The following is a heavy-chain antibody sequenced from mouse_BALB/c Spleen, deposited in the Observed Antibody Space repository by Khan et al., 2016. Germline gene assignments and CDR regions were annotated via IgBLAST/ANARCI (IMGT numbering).Heavy chain of an antibody. CDR3: SSDYDGFAY. J-gene: IGHJ3*01. D-gene: IGHD2-12*01. CDR1: GFSLTGYV. Sequence: QVQLKESGPGLVAPSQSLSITCTVSGFSLTGYVVNWVRKPPGKGLEWLGKIWADGRTDYNLALKSRVSISKDNYTNQVVLKMNSLQTDDTANYYCSSDYDGFAYWGQGTLVIVSA. V-gene: IGHV2-6-7*01. CDR2: IWADGRT.